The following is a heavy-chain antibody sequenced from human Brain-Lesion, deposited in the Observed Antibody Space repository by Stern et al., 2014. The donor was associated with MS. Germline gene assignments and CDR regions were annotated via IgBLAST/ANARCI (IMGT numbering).Heavy chain of an antibody. Sequence: VQLVESGPGLVKPSQTLSLTCTVSGGSISSGDHYWSWLRQPPGKGPEWIGYIHYSGGTYFNPSLKSRATISADTSKNQFSLKLNSMTAADTAVYYCARVPDYGDAFFDYWGQGILVTVSS. CDR2: IHYSGGT. CDR3: ARVPDYGDAFFDY. D-gene: IGHD4-17*01. CDR1: GGSISSGDHY. J-gene: IGHJ4*02. V-gene: IGHV4-30-4*01.